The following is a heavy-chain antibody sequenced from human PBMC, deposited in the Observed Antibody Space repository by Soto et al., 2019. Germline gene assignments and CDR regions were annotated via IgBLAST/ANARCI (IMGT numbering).Heavy chain of an antibody. V-gene: IGHV4-31*03. CDR1: GGSISSGRYY. D-gene: IGHD2-21*02. CDR3: ARVCGGDCHYVVDV. Sequence: QVQLQESGPGLVKPSQTLSLTCTVSGGSISSGRYYWSWIRQHPGKGLEWIGYIYYSGSTYYNRSLKSRVTISVDTSMNQFSLKLSSVTDADTVVYYCARVCGGDCHYVVDVGGQGTTVTFSS. J-gene: IGHJ6*02. CDR2: IYYSGST.